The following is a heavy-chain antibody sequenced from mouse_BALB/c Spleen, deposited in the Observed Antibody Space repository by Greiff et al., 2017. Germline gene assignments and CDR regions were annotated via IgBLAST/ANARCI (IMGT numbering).Heavy chain of an antibody. J-gene: IGHJ2*01. CDR3: ARENGDY. CDR2: ISDGGSYT. CDR1: GFTFSDYY. V-gene: IGHV5-4*02. Sequence: EVHLVESGGGLVKPGGSLKLSCAASGFTFSDYYMYWVRQTPEKRLEWVATISDGGSYTYYPDGVKGRFTISRDNAKNNLYLQMSSLKSEDTAMYYCARENGDYWGQGTTLTVSS.